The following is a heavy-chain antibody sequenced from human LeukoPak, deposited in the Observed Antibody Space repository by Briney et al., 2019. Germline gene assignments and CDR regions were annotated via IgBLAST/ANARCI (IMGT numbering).Heavy chain of an antibody. J-gene: IGHJ6*02. Sequence: SETLSLTCTVSGVSISSYYWSWIRQPPGKGLEWLGYIYYSGSTNYNPSLKSRVTISVDTSKNQFSLKLSSVTAADTAVYYCARQYSSSWPYYYYGMDVWGQGTTVTVSS. V-gene: IGHV4-59*08. CDR3: ARQYSSSWPYYYYGMDV. D-gene: IGHD6-13*01. CDR2: IYYSGST. CDR1: GVSISSYY.